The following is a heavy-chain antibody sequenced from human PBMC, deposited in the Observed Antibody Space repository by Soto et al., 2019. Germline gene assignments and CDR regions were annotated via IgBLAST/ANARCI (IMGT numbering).Heavy chain of an antibody. CDR1: GFTFSSYG. CDR3: ARDFSTGSGPTDIFDY. J-gene: IGHJ4*02. CDR2: IWYDGSNK. V-gene: IGHV3-33*01. Sequence: RLSCAASGFTFSSYGMHWVRQAPGKGLEWVAVIWYDGSNKYYADSVKGRFTISRDNSKNTLYLQMNSLRAEETAVYYCARDFSTGSGPTDIFDYWGQGTLVTVSS. D-gene: IGHD2-15*01.